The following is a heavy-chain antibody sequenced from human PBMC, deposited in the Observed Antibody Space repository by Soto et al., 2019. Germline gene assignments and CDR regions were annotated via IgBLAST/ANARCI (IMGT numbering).Heavy chain of an antibody. V-gene: IGHV4-59*01. CDR3: ARSPGYYFDY. Sequence: TLSLTCTVSGGSISSYYWSWIRQPPGKGLEWIGYIYYSGSTNYNPSLKSRVTISIDTSKNQFSLKLSSVTAADTAVYYCARSPGYYFDYWGQGTLVTVSS. CDR1: GGSISSYY. J-gene: IGHJ4*02. D-gene: IGHD3-10*01. CDR2: IYYSGST.